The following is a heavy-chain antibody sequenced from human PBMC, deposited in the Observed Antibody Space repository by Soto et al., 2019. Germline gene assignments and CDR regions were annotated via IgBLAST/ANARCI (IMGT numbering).Heavy chain of an antibody. J-gene: IGHJ4*01. Sequence: GGSLRLSCDASGITFSTAWMNWVRQAPGKGLEYIGRIRSKSDGGTTEYTAPVEGRFTISRDDSKNTMYLQMSGLKTEATAVYYCTNNRTGTNVFDNWGQGTLVT. CDR3: TNNRTGTNVFDN. CDR2: IRSKSDGGTT. D-gene: IGHD1-1*01. CDR1: GITFSTAW. V-gene: IGHV3-15*01.